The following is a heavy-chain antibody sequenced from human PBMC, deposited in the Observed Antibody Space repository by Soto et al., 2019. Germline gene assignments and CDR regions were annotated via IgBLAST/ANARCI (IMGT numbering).Heavy chain of an antibody. CDR1: GFSLSTSGMC. Sequence: SGPTLVNPTQTLTLTSTFSGFSLSTSGMCVSWIRQPPGKALEWLARIDWDDDKYYSTSLKTRLTISKDTSKNQVVLTMTNMDPVDTATYYCARIHVAAAGTYYYYGMDVWGQGTTVTVSS. V-gene: IGHV2-70*11. CDR2: IDWDDDK. J-gene: IGHJ6*02. CDR3: ARIHVAAAGTYYYYGMDV. D-gene: IGHD6-13*01.